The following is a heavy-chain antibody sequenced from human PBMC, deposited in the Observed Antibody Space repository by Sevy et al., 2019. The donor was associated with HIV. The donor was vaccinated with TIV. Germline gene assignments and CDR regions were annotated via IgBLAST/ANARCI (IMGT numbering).Heavy chain of an antibody. CDR1: GYTFTSFG. V-gene: IGHV1-18*01. Sequence: ASVKVSCKASGYTFTSFGITWVRQAPGQGLEWVGWVSPYNGKTKYAQKLQGRVTMTTDTSTGTAYMGLRSLRSDDTAVYYCARPFCSGGSCYRWYFDFWGQGTLVTVSS. D-gene: IGHD2-15*01. CDR2: VSPYNGKT. CDR3: ARPFCSGGSCYRWYFDF. J-gene: IGHJ4*02.